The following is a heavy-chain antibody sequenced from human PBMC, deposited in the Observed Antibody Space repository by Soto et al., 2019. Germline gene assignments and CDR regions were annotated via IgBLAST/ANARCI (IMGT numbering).Heavy chain of an antibody. CDR1: GFSLSTSGVG. Sequence: SGPTLVKPTQTLTLTCTFSGFSLSTSGVGVGWIRQPPGKALEWLAVIYWDDDKRYSPSLKNRLTITKDTSKNQVVLTVTNMDPVDTGTYYCARNAGYTDVWGKGTTVTVSS. V-gene: IGHV2-5*02. CDR2: IYWDDDK. CDR3: ARNAGYTDV. J-gene: IGHJ6*03.